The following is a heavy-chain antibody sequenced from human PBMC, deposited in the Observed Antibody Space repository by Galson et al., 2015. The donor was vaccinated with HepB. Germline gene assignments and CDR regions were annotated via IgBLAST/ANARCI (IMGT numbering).Heavy chain of an antibody. D-gene: IGHD4-11*01. CDR2: ISYDESNK. CDR3: AKLPTSGISNYDY. Sequence: SLRLSCAASGFTFSTYAMHWVRQAPGKGLEWVAVISYDESNKKYADSVKGRFTISRDNSRNTLYLQMNSLRVEDTAVYYCAKLPTSGISNYDYWGQGTLVTVSS. CDR1: GFTFSTYA. V-gene: IGHV3-30*18. J-gene: IGHJ4*02.